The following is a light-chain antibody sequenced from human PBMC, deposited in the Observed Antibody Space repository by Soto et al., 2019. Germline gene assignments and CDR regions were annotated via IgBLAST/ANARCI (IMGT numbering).Light chain of an antibody. V-gene: IGKV1-17*01. Sequence: DLQMTQSPSSLSAFVGDRVTITCRASQGIRNELGWYQQKPGRAPKRLIYGVSNLQSGVPSRFSGSASGTEFTLTISSLQPEDSATYYCLQHNTYPWTFGQGTKVEVK. CDR1: QGIRNE. J-gene: IGKJ1*01. CDR3: LQHNTYPWT. CDR2: GVS.